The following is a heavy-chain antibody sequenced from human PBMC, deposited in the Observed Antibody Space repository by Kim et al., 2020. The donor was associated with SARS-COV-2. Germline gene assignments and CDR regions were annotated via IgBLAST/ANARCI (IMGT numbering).Heavy chain of an antibody. CDR3: ARDGYSSSWKGNWFDP. J-gene: IGHJ5*02. CDR2: IWYDGSNK. D-gene: IGHD6-13*01. V-gene: IGHV3-33*01. CDR1: GFTFSSYG. Sequence: GGSLRLSCAASGFTFSSYGMHWVRQAPGKGLEWVAVIWYDGSNKYYADSVKGRFTISRDNSKNTLYLQMNSLRAEDTAVYYCARDGYSSSWKGNWFDPWGQGTLVTVSS.